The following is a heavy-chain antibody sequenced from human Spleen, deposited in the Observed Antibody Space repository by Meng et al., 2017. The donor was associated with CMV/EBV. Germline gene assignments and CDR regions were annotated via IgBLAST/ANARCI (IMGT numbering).Heavy chain of an antibody. CDR3: AKVQKEGGYYDILTGYYSGYYYGMDV. Sequence: ESLKISCAASGFTFSSYAMSWVRQAPGKGLEWVSVIYSGGSSTYYADSVKGRFTISRDNSKNTLYLQMNSLRAEDTAVYYCAKVQKEGGYYDILTGYYSGYYYGMDVWGQGTTVTVSS. D-gene: IGHD3-9*01. CDR2: IYSGGSST. V-gene: IGHV3-23*03. J-gene: IGHJ6*02. CDR1: GFTFSSYA.